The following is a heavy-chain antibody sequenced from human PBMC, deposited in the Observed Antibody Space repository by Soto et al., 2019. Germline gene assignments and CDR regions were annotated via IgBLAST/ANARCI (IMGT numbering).Heavy chain of an antibody. CDR3: ARHNYGSGSTYFDY. CDR1: GGSFSGYY. CDR2: INHSGST. D-gene: IGHD3-10*01. J-gene: IGHJ4*02. V-gene: IGHV4-34*01. Sequence: PSETLSLTCAVYGGSFSGYYWSWIRQPPGKGLEWIGEINHSGSTNYNPSLKSRVTISVDRSKNQFSLKLNSMTAADTAVYYCARHNYGSGSTYFDYWGQGTLVTVSS.